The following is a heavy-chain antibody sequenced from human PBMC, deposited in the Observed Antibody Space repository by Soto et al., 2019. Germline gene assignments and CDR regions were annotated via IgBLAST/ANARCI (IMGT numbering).Heavy chain of an antibody. V-gene: IGHV4-61*01. J-gene: IGHJ5*02. D-gene: IGHD3-22*01. CDR1: CGSVSSGSYY. CDR3: ARGVGYYDSSGYPNWFDP. CDR2: IYYSGST. Sequence: SETLSLTCTVSCGSVSSGSYYWSWIRQPPGKGLEWIGYIYYSGSTNYNPSLKSRVTISVDTSKNQFSLKLSSVTAADTAVYSCARGVGYYDSSGYPNWFDPWGKGTLVTVSS.